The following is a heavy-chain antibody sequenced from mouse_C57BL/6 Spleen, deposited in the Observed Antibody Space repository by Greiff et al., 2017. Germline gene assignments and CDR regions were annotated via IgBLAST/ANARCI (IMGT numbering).Heavy chain of an antibody. CDR1: GYTFTSYW. CDR3: ATWYFDV. V-gene: IGHV1-55*01. Sequence: QVQLQQPGAELVKPGASVKMSCKASGYTFTSYWITWVKQRPGQGLEWIGDIYPGSGSTIYNQKFKGKATLTVDKSSSTAYMELRSLTSEDTAVYYCATWYFDVWGTGTTVTVSS. J-gene: IGHJ1*03. CDR2: IYPGSGST.